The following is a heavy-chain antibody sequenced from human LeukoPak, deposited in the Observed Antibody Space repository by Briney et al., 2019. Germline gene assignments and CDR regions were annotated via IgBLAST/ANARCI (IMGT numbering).Heavy chain of an antibody. J-gene: IGHJ4*02. CDR3: ARSADTAMVYFDY. CDR1: GGAFSSYA. V-gene: IGHV1-69*05. CDR2: IIPIFGTA. Sequence: ASVKVSCKASGGAFSSYAISWVRQAPGQGLEWMGGIIPIFGTANYAQKFQGRVTITTDESTSTAYMELSSLRSEDTAVYYCARSADTAMVYFDYWGQGTLVTVSS. D-gene: IGHD5-18*01.